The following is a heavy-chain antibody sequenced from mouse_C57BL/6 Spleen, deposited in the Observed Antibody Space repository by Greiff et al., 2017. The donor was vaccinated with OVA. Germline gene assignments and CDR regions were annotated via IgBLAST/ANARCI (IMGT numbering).Heavy chain of an antibody. J-gene: IGHJ3*01. CDR1: GYSFTGYY. CDR2: INPSTGGT. CDR3: ARSYGGLAY. Sequence: EVKLMESGPELVKPGASVKISCKASGYSFTGYYMNWVKQSPEKSLEWIGEINPSTGGTTYNQKFKGKATLTVDKSSSTAYMQLKSLTSEDSAVYYCARSYGGLAYWGQGTLVTVSA. V-gene: IGHV1-42*01. D-gene: IGHD1-1*02.